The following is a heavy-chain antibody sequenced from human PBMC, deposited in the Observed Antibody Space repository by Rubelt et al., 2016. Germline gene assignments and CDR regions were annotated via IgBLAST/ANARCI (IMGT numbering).Heavy chain of an antibody. CDR2: INPGGGR. Sequence: QVQLQQWGAGLLKPSETLSLTCGVRGGSLTGYYWSWIRQSPGKGLEWIGEINPGGGRNYNPSLKSLVTFSVDTCNNRCSLWLSAVSAADTAVYCCARGFYGTYQLLFDVWGQGIRVTVSS. CDR1: GGSLTGYY. V-gene: IGHV4-34*01. CDR3: ARGFYGTYQLLFDV. J-gene: IGHJ4*02. D-gene: IGHD2-2*01.